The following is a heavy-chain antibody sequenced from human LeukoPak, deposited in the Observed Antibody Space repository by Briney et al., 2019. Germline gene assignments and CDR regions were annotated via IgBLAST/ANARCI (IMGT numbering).Heavy chain of an antibody. J-gene: IGHJ4*02. CDR3: AKDVKRHYDILTGYYYDY. CDR1: GFTFSSYA. V-gene: IGHV3-23*01. CDR2: ISGSGGST. D-gene: IGHD3-9*01. Sequence: GGSLRLSCAASGFTFSSYAMSWVRQAPGKGLEWVSAISGSGGSTYYADSVKGRFTISRDNSKNTLYLQMNSLRAEDTAVYYCAKDVKRHYDILTGYYYDYWGQGSLVTVSS.